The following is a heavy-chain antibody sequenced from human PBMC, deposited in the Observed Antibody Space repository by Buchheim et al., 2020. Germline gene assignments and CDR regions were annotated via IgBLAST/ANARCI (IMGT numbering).Heavy chain of an antibody. J-gene: IGHJ4*02. V-gene: IGHV4-39*01. D-gene: IGHD1-26*01. Sequence: QLQLQESGPGLVRPSETLSLTCSVSGDSITSRSSYWAWIRQAPGKGLEWIGTVYYSGSTYSNPSLKSRFTVSVDTSHNQFSLKLNSVTAADTAVYFCARQRGVGSYWIGKNVVSKNYFDYWGRGTL. CDR1: GDSITSRSSY. CDR2: VYYSGST. CDR3: ARQRGVGSYWIGKNVVSKNYFDY.